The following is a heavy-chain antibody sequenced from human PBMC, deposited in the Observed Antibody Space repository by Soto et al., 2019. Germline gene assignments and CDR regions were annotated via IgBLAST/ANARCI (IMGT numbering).Heavy chain of an antibody. J-gene: IGHJ4*02. CDR1: GYSFSSYT. CDR3: ARESKKWPDF. Sequence: QVQLVQSGGEVKKPGASVTVSCKASGYSFSSYTINWVRQAPGQGLEWLGWIRAYNGNTKYVEKLQGRVTMTTDTSTCTAYMELRNLRSDDTAVYYWARESKKWPDFWGPGTLVTVSS. CDR2: IRAYNGNT. V-gene: IGHV1-18*04. D-gene: IGHD5-12*01.